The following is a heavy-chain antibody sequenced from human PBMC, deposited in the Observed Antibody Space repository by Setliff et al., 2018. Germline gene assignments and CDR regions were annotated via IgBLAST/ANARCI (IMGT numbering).Heavy chain of an antibody. J-gene: IGHJ4*02. CDR2: IYYSGST. Sequence: SETLSLTCTVSGGSISSNNYYGGWIRQPPGKGLEWIGSIYYSGSTYYNPSLKSRVTISVDTSESQFSLKLSSVTGADTAVYYCARRQYYDSSGYYYEPPLPFDYWGQGTLVTVSS. V-gene: IGHV4-39*01. D-gene: IGHD3-22*01. CDR3: ARRQYYDSSGYYYEPPLPFDY. CDR1: GGSISSNNYY.